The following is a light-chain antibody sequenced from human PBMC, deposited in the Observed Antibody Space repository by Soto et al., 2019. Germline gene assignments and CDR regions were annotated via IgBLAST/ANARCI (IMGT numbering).Light chain of an antibody. Sequence: DIQMTQSPSTLSASVGDRVTITCRASQSISSWLAWYRQKPGKAPERLIYKASSLESGVPSRFSGSGSGTEFTLTISSLQPDDFATYYCKQYNTYWTFGQGTKVEVK. V-gene: IGKV1-5*03. CDR2: KAS. CDR1: QSISSW. CDR3: KQYNTYWT. J-gene: IGKJ1*01.